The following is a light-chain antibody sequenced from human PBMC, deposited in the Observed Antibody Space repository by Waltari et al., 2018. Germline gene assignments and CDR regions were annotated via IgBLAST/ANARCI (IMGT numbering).Light chain of an antibody. CDR3: AGWDDSLSGRV. CDR2: RNH. Sequence: QSALTQPPSTSGTPGQRVTISCSGSSSNSGTNDVYWYRPFPGTAPKLLIHRNHERPSGVPDRFSGSKSGASASLVISGLRPEDEAYYYCAGWDDSLSGRVFGEGTKLSVL. CDR1: SSNSGTND. V-gene: IGLV1-47*01. J-gene: IGLJ3*02.